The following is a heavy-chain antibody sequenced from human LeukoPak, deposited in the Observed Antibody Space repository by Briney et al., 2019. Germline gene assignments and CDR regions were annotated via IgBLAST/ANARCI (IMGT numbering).Heavy chain of an antibody. CDR1: EFTFIDYA. J-gene: IGHJ4*02. D-gene: IGHD4-17*01. V-gene: IGHV3-23*01. Sequence: GGSLRLSCAASEFTFIDYAMSWVRQAPGKGLEWVSAISADTTATYYADSVKGRFTISGDNSRNILYLQMSSLRAEDTAIYYCARGSYGDYDFWGQGTLVTVSS. CDR2: ISADTTAT. CDR3: ARGSYGDYDF.